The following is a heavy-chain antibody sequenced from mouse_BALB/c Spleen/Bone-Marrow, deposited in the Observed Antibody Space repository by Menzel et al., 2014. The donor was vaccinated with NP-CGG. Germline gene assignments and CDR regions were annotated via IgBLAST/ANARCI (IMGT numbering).Heavy chain of an antibody. V-gene: IGHV1-67*01. J-gene: IGHJ3*01. CDR3: TRGGRYDEVAY. Sequence: QVQLQQSGPELVRPGVSVKTSCKGSSYTFTDYAMHWVKQSHAKSLEWIGVISTYYGNANYNQKFKGKATMTVDKSSSTAYMELARLTSEDSAAYYCTRGGRYDEVAYWGQGTLVTVSA. D-gene: IGHD2-14*01. CDR2: ISTYYGNA. CDR1: SYTFTDYA.